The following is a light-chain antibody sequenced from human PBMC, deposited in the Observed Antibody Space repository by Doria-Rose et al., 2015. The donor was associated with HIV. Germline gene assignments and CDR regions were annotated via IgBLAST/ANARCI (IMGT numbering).Light chain of an antibody. CDR3: HQYGTSWT. CDR1: QSFSSTY. Sequence: DIVMTQSSGTLSLSPGERDTLSCRASQSFSSTYLAWYQQKPGQAPSLLIYDGSTRATGISDRFSASGSGTDFTLTINRLEPEDFALYYCHQYGTSWTFGQGTKVEI. J-gene: IGKJ1*01. V-gene: IGKV3-20*01. CDR2: DGS.